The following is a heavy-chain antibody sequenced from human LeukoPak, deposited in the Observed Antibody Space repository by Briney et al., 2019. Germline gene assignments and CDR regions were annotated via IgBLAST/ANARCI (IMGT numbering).Heavy chain of an antibody. CDR3: ARQRTAPPIYEYYGMDV. J-gene: IGHJ6*02. V-gene: IGHV4-59*08. Sequence: SETLSLTCTVSIGSINSYYWSWIRQPPGNGLEWIGYISYSGTPTYNPSLRSRLTISLDTSKTQFSLRLSSVTAADTTVYYCARQRTAPPIYEYYGMDVWGHGTTVTVSS. CDR1: IGSINSYY. CDR2: ISYSGTP. D-gene: IGHD3-9*01.